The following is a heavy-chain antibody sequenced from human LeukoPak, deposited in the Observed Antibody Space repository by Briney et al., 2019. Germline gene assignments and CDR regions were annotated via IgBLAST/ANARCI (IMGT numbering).Heavy chain of an antibody. CDR3: AKGGGPYHLPIDY. D-gene: IGHD2-2*01. J-gene: IGHJ4*02. V-gene: IGHV3-23*01. CDR1: GFTFSSYT. CDR2: ITSAGNT. Sequence: PGGSLRLSCAASGFTFSSYTMNWVRQAPGKGLEWVSAITSAGNTYYADSVKGRFTISRDSSKNTLYLQMNSLRSEDTAVYYCAKGGGPYHLPIDYWGQGTLVTVS.